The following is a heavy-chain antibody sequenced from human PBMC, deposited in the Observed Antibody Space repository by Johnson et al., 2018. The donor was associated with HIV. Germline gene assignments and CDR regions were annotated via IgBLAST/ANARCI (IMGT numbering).Heavy chain of an antibody. J-gene: IGHJ3*02. V-gene: IGHV3-30*02. CDR1: GFTSRSSG. CDR2: IRHAGNNK. Sequence: QVQLVESGGGVVQPVGSPRLSCAASGFTSRSSGMHWVRQAPGKGLEWVAFIRHAGNNKYYVASVKGRFTISRDNSKNTLYLQMHSLRAEDKAVYYCAKSLAEGYYETQDAFDIWGQGTMVTVSS. D-gene: IGHD3-22*01. CDR3: AKSLAEGYYETQDAFDI.